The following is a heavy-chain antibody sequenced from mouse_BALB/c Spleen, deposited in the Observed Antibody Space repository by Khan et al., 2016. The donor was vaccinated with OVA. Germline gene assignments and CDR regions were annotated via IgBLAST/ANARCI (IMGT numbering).Heavy chain of an antibody. CDR2: ISSCGSYT. D-gene: IGHD1-1*01. CDR1: GFTFSNYG. Sequence: EVELVESGGDLMQPEGSLKLSCVASGFTFSNYGMSWVSQTPDKRLEWVATISSCGSYTYYPDSFKGRFTFSRDNAKNTLYLQMSSLKSEDTAMFYCARLAYYYVSKGFANWGQGTLVTVSA. CDR3: ARLAYYYVSKGFAN. V-gene: IGHV5-6*01. J-gene: IGHJ3*01.